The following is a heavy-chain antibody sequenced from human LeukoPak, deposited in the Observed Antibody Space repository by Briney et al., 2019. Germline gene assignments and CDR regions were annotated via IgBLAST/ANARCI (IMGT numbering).Heavy chain of an antibody. CDR2: ISGSGGST. CDR1: GFTFSSYA. D-gene: IGHD6-19*01. J-gene: IGHJ4*02. CDR3: AKDRPIAVAVGYFDY. Sequence: GGSLRLSCAASGFTFSSYAMSWVRQAPGKGLEWVSAISGSGGSTYYADSVKGRFTVSRDNSKNTLYLQMNSLRAEDTAVYYCAKDRPIAVAVGYFDYWGQGTLVTVSS. V-gene: IGHV3-23*01.